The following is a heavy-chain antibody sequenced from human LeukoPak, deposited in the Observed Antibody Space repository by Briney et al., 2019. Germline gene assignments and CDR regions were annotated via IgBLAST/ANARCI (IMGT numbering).Heavy chain of an antibody. Sequence: SETLSLTCTVSGGSISSGGYYWSWIRQHPGTGLEWIGYIYYSGSTYYNPSLKSRVTISVDTSKNQFSLKLSSVTAADTAVYYCARDGIGSSSGFDYWGQGTLVTVSS. CDR1: GGSISSGGYY. V-gene: IGHV4-31*03. J-gene: IGHJ4*02. CDR2: IYYSGST. D-gene: IGHD6-6*01. CDR3: ARDGIGSSSGFDY.